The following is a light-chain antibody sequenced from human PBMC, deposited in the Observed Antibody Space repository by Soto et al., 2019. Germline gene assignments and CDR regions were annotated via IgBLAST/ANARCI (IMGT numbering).Light chain of an antibody. CDR2: TAS. J-gene: IGKJ2*01. CDR1: QSIDGW. CDR3: QQYKAYPYT. V-gene: IGKV1-5*03. Sequence: DIQMSQCPSPLSASVGARSTISGGASQSIDGWLAWYQQMPGKAPQLLIYTASSLESGVPSRFSGSGSGTDFTLTISGLQPDDFATYYCQQYKAYPYTFAQGTKVDI.